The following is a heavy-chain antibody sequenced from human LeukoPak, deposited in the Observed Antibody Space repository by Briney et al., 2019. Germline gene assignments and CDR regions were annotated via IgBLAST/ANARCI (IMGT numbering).Heavy chain of an antibody. Sequence: SETLSLTCAVYGGSFSGYYWSWIRQPPGKGLEWIGEINHSGSTNYNPSLKSRVTISVDTSKNQFSLKLSSVTAADTAVYYCAKGRGGIAAAEDFDYWGQGTLVIVSS. J-gene: IGHJ4*02. CDR2: INHSGST. CDR1: GGSFSGYY. V-gene: IGHV4-34*01. CDR3: AKGRGGIAAAEDFDY. D-gene: IGHD6-13*01.